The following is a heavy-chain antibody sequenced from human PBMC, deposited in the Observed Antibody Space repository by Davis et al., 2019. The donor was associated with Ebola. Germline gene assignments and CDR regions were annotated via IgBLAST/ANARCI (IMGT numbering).Heavy chain of an antibody. CDR3: AREPYGDFLLFGDYGMDV. D-gene: IGHD4-17*01. V-gene: IGHV1-18*04. CDR1: GYTFTSYG. CDR2: ISAYNGNT. Sequence: AASVKVSCKASGYTFTSYGISWVRQAPGQGLEWMGWISAYNGNTNYAQKLQGRVTMTTDTSTSTAYMELRSLRSDDTAVYYCAREPYGDFLLFGDYGMDVWGQGTTVTVSS. J-gene: IGHJ6*02.